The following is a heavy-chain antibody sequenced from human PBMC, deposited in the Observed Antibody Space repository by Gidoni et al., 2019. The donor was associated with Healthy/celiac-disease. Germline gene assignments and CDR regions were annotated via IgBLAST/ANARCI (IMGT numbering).Heavy chain of an antibody. V-gene: IGHV3-23*01. D-gene: IGHD6-6*01. J-gene: IGHJ6*02. Sequence: EGQVLESGGGLVQPGGVLRLSWQASGLTFSSDASRWVRQAPGKGLGWVSAISGSGGTTYYADSVKGRVTISRDNSKNTLYLQMNSLRAEDTAVYYCAKDMDSSSPDKVYYYYGMDVWGQGTTVTVSS. CDR2: ISGSGGTT. CDR1: GLTFSSDA. CDR3: AKDMDSSSPDKVYYYYGMDV.